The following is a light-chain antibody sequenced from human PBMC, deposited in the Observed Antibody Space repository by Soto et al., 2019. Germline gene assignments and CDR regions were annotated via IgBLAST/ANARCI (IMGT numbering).Light chain of an antibody. Sequence: DIQMTQSPSSLSASVGDRVTITCRASQGISNYLAWYQQKPGKVPKLLIYAASTLQSGVPSRFSGSGSGTEFHLTIRSLQPEDVATDYCQRYNSAPLTFGQGTKVEIK. CDR3: QRYNSAPLT. J-gene: IGKJ1*01. CDR1: QGISNY. CDR2: AAS. V-gene: IGKV1-27*01.